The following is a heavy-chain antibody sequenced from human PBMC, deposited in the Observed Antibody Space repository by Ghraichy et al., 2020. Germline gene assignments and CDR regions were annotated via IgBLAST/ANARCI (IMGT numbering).Heavy chain of an antibody. CDR2: TRNKANDYLT. CDR3: VREKDSGTWNIDSFDL. D-gene: IGHD1/OR15-1a*01. Sequence: GGSLRLSCEGSGFTFSDHFMDWVRQAPGKGLEWVGRTRNKANDYLTEYAASVRGRFTISRDDSKSSFYLQMDSLKIEDTAVYMCVREKDSGTWNIDSFDLWGQGTVVTVSS. J-gene: IGHJ3*01. V-gene: IGHV3-72*01. CDR1: GFTFSDHF.